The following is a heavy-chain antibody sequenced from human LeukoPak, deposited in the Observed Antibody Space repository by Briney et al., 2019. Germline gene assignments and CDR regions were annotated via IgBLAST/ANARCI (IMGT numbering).Heavy chain of an antibody. CDR3: ARDRGIAVAGFDY. CDR1: GGTFSSYA. Sequence: GASVKVSCKASGGTFSSYAISWVRQAPGQGLEWMGGIIPIFGTANYAQKFQGRVTITTDESTSTAYMELSSLRSEDTAVYYCARDRGIAVAGFDYWGQGTLVTVSS. D-gene: IGHD6-19*01. J-gene: IGHJ4*02. V-gene: IGHV1-69*05. CDR2: IIPIFGTA.